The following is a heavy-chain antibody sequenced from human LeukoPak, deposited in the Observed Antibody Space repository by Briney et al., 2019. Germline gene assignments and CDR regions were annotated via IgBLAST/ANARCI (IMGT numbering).Heavy chain of an antibody. CDR3: VVGGSPGY. Sequence: GGSLRLSCAASGLAFSAYKMHWVRQAPRKGLVWVSRISTDGYTTDYADFVQGRFTASRDNTKNAWSLEMNSLRAEDTAVYYCVVGGSPGYWGQGTLVTVSS. V-gene: IGHV3-74*01. D-gene: IGHD2-15*01. J-gene: IGHJ4*02. CDR1: GLAFSAYK. CDR2: ISTDGYTT.